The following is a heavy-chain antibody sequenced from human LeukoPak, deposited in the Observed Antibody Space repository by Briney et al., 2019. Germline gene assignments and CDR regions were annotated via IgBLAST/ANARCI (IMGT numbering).Heavy chain of an antibody. CDR1: GFTFTNYA. D-gene: IGHD3-22*01. CDR2: ISFDGTNK. Sequence: GRSLRLSCAASGFTFTNYAMQWVRQAPGKGLEWEAIISFDGTNKDYADYVKGRFTISRDNSENTLFLQMKSLRAEDTAVYYCTREGYYAFDIWGQGTMVTVSS. J-gene: IGHJ3*02. V-gene: IGHV3-30-3*01. CDR3: TREGYYAFDI.